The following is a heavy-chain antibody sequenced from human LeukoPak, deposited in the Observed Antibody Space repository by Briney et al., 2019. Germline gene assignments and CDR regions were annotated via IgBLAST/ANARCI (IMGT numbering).Heavy chain of an antibody. D-gene: IGHD4-23*01. CDR2: ISYDGSNK. J-gene: IGHJ4*02. CDR3: ARGAHKRDDYGGFFDY. Sequence: GGSLRLSCAASGFTSSSYGMHWVRRAPGKGLEWVAVISYDGSNKYYADSVKGRFTISRDNSKNTLYVQMNSLRAEDTAVYYCARGAHKRDDYGGFFDYWGQGTLVTVSS. CDR1: GFTSSSYG. V-gene: IGHV3-30*03.